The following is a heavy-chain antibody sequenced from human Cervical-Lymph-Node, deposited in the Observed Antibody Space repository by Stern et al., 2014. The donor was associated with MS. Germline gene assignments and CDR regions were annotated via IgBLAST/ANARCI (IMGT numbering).Heavy chain of an antibody. D-gene: IGHD1-14*01. V-gene: IGHV5-51*01. Sequence: EVQLVQSGAELIRPGESLKISCKGAGFKFSIYWIAWVRQLPGKGLEWMGIIYPGECENRYSTSFQRQVTMSADKSTSTAYLQWSSLNASDTAMYFCARQTTAWASDVWGQGTLVTVSS. J-gene: IGHJ4*02. CDR1: GFKFSIYW. CDR2: IYPGECEN. CDR3: ARQTTAWASDV.